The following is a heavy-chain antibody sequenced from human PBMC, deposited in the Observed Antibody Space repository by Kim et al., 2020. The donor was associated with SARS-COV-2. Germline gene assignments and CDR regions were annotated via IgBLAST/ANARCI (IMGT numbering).Heavy chain of an antibody. Sequence: GGSLRLSCAASGFTFDDFDDYGMTWVRRAPGKGLEWVAGINWNSGTITYADSLKGRFTISRDNDKKSLYLQMNTLSVEDTAFYYCASGRAGSYFALDFWGPGTLGTVSA. CDR1: GFTFDDFDDYG. D-gene: IGHD1-26*01. J-gene: IGHJ4*02. CDR3: ASGRAGSYFALDF. V-gene: IGHV3-20*04. CDR2: INWNSGTI.